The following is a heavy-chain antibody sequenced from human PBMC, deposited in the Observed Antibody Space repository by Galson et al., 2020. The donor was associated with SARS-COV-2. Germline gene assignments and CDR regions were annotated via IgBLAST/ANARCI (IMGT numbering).Heavy chain of an antibody. CDR3: AKYGIAARPGYYYYYYMDV. Sequence: GESLKISCAASGFTFSSYAMSWVRQAPGKGLEWVSAISGSGGSTYYADSVKGRFTISRDNSKNTLYLQMNSLRAEDTAVYYCAKYGIAARPGYYYYYYMDVWGKGTTVTVSS. D-gene: IGHD6-6*01. V-gene: IGHV3-23*01. CDR1: GFTFSSYA. J-gene: IGHJ6*03. CDR2: ISGSGGST.